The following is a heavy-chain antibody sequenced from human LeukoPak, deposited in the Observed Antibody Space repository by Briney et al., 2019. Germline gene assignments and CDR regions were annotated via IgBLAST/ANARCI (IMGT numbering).Heavy chain of an antibody. D-gene: IGHD6-13*01. J-gene: IGHJ4*02. CDR3: AREYSSSWYPYYFDY. V-gene: IGHV4-61*02. Sequence: SETLSLTCTVSGGSISSSSYYWGWIRQPAGKGLEWIGRIYTSGSTNYNPSLKSRVTMSVDTSKNQFSLKLSSVTAADTAVYYCAREYSSSWYPYYFDYWGQGTLVTVSS. CDR2: IYTSGST. CDR1: GGSISSSSYY.